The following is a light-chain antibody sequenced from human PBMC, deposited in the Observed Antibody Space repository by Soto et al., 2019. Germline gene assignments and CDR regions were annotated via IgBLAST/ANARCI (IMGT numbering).Light chain of an antibody. V-gene: IGKV1-33*01. J-gene: IGKJ3*01. CDR3: QHYNNLPPFT. CDR1: QDIRTS. CDR2: GAS. Sequence: DIQMTQSPSSLSASVGARVSITCQASQDIRTSLSWFQHKPGRAPKLLIYGASYLETGVPSRFRGSGSETDFTFTITSLQPEDIATYYCQHYNNLPPFTFGPGTIVDIK.